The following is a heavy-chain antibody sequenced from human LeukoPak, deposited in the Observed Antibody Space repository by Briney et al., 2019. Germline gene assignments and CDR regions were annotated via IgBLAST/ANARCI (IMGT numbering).Heavy chain of an antibody. CDR1: GFTFSCYD. J-gene: IGHJ6*04. Sequence: GGSLILSGAASGFTFSCYDMHWVRQATGKGLDGVAVISYDGSNKYYADSGKGRFNITRDNSKNPMYLQMNSLSGEDTAVYYCAKDRFGVTMVRAGDYYYGMDVWGKGTTVSVSS. CDR2: ISYDGSNK. V-gene: IGHV3-30*18. CDR3: AKDRFGVTMVRAGDYYYGMDV. D-gene: IGHD3-10*01.